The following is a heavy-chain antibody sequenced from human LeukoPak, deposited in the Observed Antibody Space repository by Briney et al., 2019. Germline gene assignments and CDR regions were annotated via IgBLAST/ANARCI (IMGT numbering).Heavy chain of an antibody. CDR1: GYTFTSYG. D-gene: IGHD4-11*01. J-gene: IGHJ6*03. V-gene: IGHV1-18*01. Sequence: GASVKVSCKASGYTFTSYGISWVRQAPGQGLEWMGWISAYNGNTNYAQKLQGRVTMTTDTSTSTAYMELRSLRSDDTAVYYCARGSTAPRYYYYMDVWGKGTTVTVSS. CDR3: ARGSTAPRYYYYMDV. CDR2: ISAYNGNT.